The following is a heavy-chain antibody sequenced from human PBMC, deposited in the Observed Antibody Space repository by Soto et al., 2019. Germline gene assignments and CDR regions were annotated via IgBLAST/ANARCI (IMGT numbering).Heavy chain of an antibody. CDR2: IVYDGSKK. J-gene: IGHJ1*01. V-gene: IGHV3-30*18. Sequence: QVQLVESGGGVVQPGKSVRLSCVVTGFTFSRYGMHWVRQAPGKGLEWVAVIVYDGSKKYYADSVKGRFTISRDNSNKTLDLQMSSRSPEDTAIYYCAKGPVSSGWEDFQSWGQGTLVIVSS. D-gene: IGHD6-19*01. CDR3: AKGPVSSGWEDFQS. CDR1: GFTFSRYG.